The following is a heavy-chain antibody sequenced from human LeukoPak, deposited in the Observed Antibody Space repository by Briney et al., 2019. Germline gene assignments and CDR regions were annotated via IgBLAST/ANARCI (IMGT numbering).Heavy chain of an antibody. CDR2: ISAYNGNT. Sequence: GASVKVSCKASGYTFTSYGISWVRQAPGQGLEWMGWISAYNGNTNYAQKLQGRVTMTTDTSTSTAYMELRSLRSDDTAVYYCARDEGSRFGLAVAGTSYWGQGTLVTVSS. CDR3: ARDEGSRFGLAVAGTSY. CDR1: GYTFTSYG. J-gene: IGHJ4*02. D-gene: IGHD6-19*01. V-gene: IGHV1-18*04.